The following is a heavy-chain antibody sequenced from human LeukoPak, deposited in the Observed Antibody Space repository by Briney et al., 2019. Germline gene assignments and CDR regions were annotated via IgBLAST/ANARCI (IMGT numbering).Heavy chain of an antibody. Sequence: GGSLRLSCVASGFTFSNYAMHWVRQAPGKGLEWVAVVWFDGTNKYYADSVEGRFTISRDNSKNTLYLQMNSLRTEDTAVYYCARGGSGSYHFDYWGQGTLVTVSS. CDR3: ARGGSGSYHFDY. D-gene: IGHD1-26*01. CDR1: GFTFSNYA. J-gene: IGHJ4*02. CDR2: VWFDGTNK. V-gene: IGHV3-33*01.